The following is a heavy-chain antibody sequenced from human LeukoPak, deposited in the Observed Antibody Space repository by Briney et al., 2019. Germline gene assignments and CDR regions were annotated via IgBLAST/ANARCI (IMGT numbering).Heavy chain of an antibody. CDR2: VDPEDGET. V-gene: IGHV1-69-2*01. Sequence: AAVKISCKVSGYTFTDYYMHWVQQAPGKGLEWMGLVDPEDGETIYAEKFQGRVTITADTSTDTAYMELSSLRSGDTAVYYCAPTIVGATPCFDYWGQGTLVTVSS. D-gene: IGHD1-26*01. CDR3: APTIVGATPCFDY. J-gene: IGHJ4*02. CDR1: GYTFTDYY.